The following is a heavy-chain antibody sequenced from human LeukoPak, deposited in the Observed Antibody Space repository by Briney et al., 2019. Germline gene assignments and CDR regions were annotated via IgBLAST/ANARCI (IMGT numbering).Heavy chain of an antibody. CDR2: ISAYNGNT. D-gene: IGHD4-17*01. V-gene: IGHV1-18*01. Sequence: VASVKVSCKASGYTFTSYGISWVRQAPGQGLEWMGWISAYNGNTNYAQKLQGRVTMTTDTSTSTAYMELRSLRSDDTAVYYCARDLRDYDPHDLDYWGQGTLVTVSS. J-gene: IGHJ4*02. CDR3: ARDLRDYDPHDLDY. CDR1: GYTFTSYG.